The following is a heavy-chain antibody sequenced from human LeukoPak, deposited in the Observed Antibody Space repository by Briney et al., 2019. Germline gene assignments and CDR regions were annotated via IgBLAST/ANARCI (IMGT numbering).Heavy chain of an antibody. J-gene: IGHJ6*03. CDR3: ARTSSSWYLRYYYYYMDV. Sequence: PSETLSLTCTVSGGSISSSSYYWGWIRQPPGKGLEWIGSIYYSGSTYYNPSLKSRVTISVDTSKNQFSLKLSSVTAADTAVYYCARTSSSWYLRYYYYYMDVWGKGTTVTISS. CDR1: GGSISSSSYY. CDR2: IYYSGST. V-gene: IGHV4-39*01. D-gene: IGHD6-13*01.